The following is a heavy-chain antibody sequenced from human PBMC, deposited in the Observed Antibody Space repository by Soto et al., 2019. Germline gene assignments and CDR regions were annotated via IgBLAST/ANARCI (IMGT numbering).Heavy chain of an antibody. J-gene: IGHJ4*02. CDR2: ISSSSTYT. Sequence: QVQLVESGGGLVKPGGSLRLSCATSGFTFSDYYMSWVRQAPGKGLEWVSYISSSSTYTNYADSVKGRFTISRDNAKNSLYLQMNSPRAEDTAVYYCAGKQWETSGNYYFNYWGQRTLVTVSS. V-gene: IGHV3-11*06. CDR3: AGKQWETSGNYYFNY. D-gene: IGHD1-26*01. CDR1: GFTFSDYY.